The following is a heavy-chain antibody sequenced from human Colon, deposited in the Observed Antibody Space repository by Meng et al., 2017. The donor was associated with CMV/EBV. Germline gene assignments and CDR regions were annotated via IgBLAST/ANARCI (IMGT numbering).Heavy chain of an antibody. CDR3: ARRTSTSCTD. D-gene: IGHD2-2*01. CDR2: IHSEGSST. CDR1: GFTFSSYA. V-gene: IGHV3-74*01. Sequence: GGSLRLSCVGSGFTFSSYAMTWVRQAPGKGLVWVSPIHSEGSSTSYADSGRGRFTISRNNAKNTLSLQMNSLSAADTAVYSCARRTSTSCTDWGQGTLVTVSS. J-gene: IGHJ4*02.